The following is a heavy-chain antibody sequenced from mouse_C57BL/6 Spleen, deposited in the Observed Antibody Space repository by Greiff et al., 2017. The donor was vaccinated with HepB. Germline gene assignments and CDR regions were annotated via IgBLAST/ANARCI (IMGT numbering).Heavy chain of an antibody. CDR2: IYPGSGST. D-gene: IGHD1-1*01. CDR1: GYTFTSYW. CDR3: ARSYYGSSYGAY. V-gene: IGHV1-55*01. Sequence: QVQLQQSGAELVKPGASVKMSCKASGYTFTSYWITWVKQRPGQGLEWIGDIYPGSGSTNYNEKFKSKATLTVDTSSRTAYMQLSSLTSEDSAVYYCARSYYGSSYGAYWGQGTLVTVSA. J-gene: IGHJ3*01.